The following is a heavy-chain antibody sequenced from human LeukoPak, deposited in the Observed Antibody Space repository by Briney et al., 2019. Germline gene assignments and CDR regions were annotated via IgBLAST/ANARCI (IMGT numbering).Heavy chain of an antibody. D-gene: IGHD4-17*01. V-gene: IGHV4-39*07. CDR3: ARDGGTVTIGGWFDP. CDR1: SSYW. Sequence: SSYWMSWVRQAPGKGLEWIGSIYYSGSTYYNPSLKSRVTISVDTSKNQFSLKLSSVTAADTAVYYCARDGGTVTIGGWFDPWGQGTLVTVSS. J-gene: IGHJ5*02. CDR2: IYYSGST.